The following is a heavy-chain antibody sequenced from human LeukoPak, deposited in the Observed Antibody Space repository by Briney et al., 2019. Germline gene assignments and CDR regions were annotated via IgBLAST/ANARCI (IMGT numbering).Heavy chain of an antibody. J-gene: IGHJ2*01. D-gene: IGHD5-18*01. CDR1: GYTFSSHD. Sequence: ASVKVSCKAAGYTFSSHDINWVRQAPGQGLEYMGWMNPSSGNTGYTQKFQGRITMTRDTSIGTAYMGLSSLKSEDTALYYCTRMRGYTYGYWYLDLWGRGTLVTVSS. V-gene: IGHV1-8*01. CDR2: MNPSSGNT. CDR3: TRMRGYTYGYWYLDL.